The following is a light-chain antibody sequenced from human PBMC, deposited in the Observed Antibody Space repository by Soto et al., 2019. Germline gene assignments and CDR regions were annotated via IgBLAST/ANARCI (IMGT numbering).Light chain of an antibody. Sequence: QSALTQPASVSGSPGQSITISCTGTSSDVGGYNYVSWYQQHPGKAPKLMIYDVSNRPSGVSNRFSDSKSGNTASLTISGLQAEDEADYYCSSYTSSSLHVFGTGTKVTVL. CDR2: DVS. CDR1: SSDVGGYNY. CDR3: SSYTSSSLHV. V-gene: IGLV2-14*03. J-gene: IGLJ1*01.